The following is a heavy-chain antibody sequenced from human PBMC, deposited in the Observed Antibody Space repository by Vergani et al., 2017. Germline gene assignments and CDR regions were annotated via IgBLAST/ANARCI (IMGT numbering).Heavy chain of an antibody. CDR1: GFTVSSNH. CDR2: IYSAGNR. Sequence: EVQLLESGGDLVQPGGSLRLSCAASGFTVSSNHMTWVRQAPGKGLEWVSLIYSAGNRYYADSVKDRFTISRDTSMNTLYLQMNSLRPEDTAVYYCARGQKWSLQGDWFDPWGQGTLVTVSS. CDR3: ARGQKWSLQGDWFDP. V-gene: IGHV3-66*02. D-gene: IGHD2-21*02. J-gene: IGHJ5*02.